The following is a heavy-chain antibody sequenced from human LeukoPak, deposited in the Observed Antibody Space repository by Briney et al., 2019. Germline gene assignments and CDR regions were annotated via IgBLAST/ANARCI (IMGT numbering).Heavy chain of an antibody. D-gene: IGHD3-10*01. V-gene: IGHV3-33*01. CDR1: GFTFSSYG. Sequence: GGSLRLSCAASGFTFSSYGMHWVRQAPGKGLEWVAVMWYDGSNKYYADSVKGRFTISRDNSKNTLYLQMNSLRAEDTAVYYCARDRIDYYGSGSYGLYYYGMDVWGQGTTVTVSS. CDR3: ARDRIDYYGSGSYGLYYYGMDV. J-gene: IGHJ6*02. CDR2: MWYDGSNK.